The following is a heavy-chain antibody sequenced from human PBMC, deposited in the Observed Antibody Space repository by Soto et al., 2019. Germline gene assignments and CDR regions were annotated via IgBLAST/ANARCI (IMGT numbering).Heavy chain of an antibody. CDR1: GYTFTGHY. CDR3: GRGRSGQIVVFY. V-gene: IGHV1-2*02. Sequence: ASVKVSCKASGYTFTGHYIHWVRQAPEQGPEWMGEIGPESGATRYAQRFQGRDTMTRDMSITTVYMELNNLSPDDTAVYYCGRGRSGQIVVFYWGQGTPVTVAS. D-gene: IGHD1-26*01. CDR2: IGPESGAT. J-gene: IGHJ4*02.